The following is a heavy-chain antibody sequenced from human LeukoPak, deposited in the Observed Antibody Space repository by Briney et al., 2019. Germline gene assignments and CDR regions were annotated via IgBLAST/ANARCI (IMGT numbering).Heavy chain of an antibody. J-gene: IGHJ3*02. CDR2: ISSGSSTM. CDR3: ARDVTEGDAFDI. V-gene: IGHV3-48*01. Sequence: GGSLRLSCAASGFTLSSYNMNWVRQAPGQGLEWVSHISSGSSTMYYADSVKGRFTISRDNAKNSLYLQMNSLRAEDTAVYYCARDVTEGDAFDIWGQGTMVTVSS. D-gene: IGHD2/OR15-2a*01. CDR1: GFTLSSYN.